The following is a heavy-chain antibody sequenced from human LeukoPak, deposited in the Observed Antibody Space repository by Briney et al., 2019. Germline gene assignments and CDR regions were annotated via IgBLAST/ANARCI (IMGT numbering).Heavy chain of an antibody. CDR1: GFSFSGYG. V-gene: IGHV3-30*02. CDR3: AKDRAVAGTRGFDY. CDR2: IRYDGSNE. Sequence: PGGSLRLSCAASGFSFSGYGMHWVRQAPGKGLEWVAFIRYDGSNEYYADSVKGRFTISRDNSENTLYLQMTSLRAEDTAIYYCAKDRAVAGTRGFDYWGQGTLVTVSS. D-gene: IGHD6-19*01. J-gene: IGHJ4*02.